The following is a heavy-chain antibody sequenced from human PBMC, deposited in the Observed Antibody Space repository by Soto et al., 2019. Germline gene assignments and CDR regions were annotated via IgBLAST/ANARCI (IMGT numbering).Heavy chain of an antibody. CDR2: ISSNGGST. Sequence: GGSLRLSCSASGFTFSSYAMHWVRQAPGKGLEYVSAISSNGGSTYYADSVKGRFTISRDNSKNTLYLQMNSLRAEDTAVYYCAKDGVPKWELLGGFVHWGQGTLVTVSS. CDR3: AKDGVPKWELLGGFVH. J-gene: IGHJ4*02. CDR1: GFTFSSYA. D-gene: IGHD1-26*01. V-gene: IGHV3-64*04.